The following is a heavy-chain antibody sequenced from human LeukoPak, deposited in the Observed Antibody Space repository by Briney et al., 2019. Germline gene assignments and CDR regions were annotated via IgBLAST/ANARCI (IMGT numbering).Heavy chain of an antibody. D-gene: IGHD3/OR15-3a*01. CDR2: MSNDGSKE. Sequence: EGSLRLSCADSGFTFSSYGMHWVRPAPGKGLEWVAVMSNDGSKEYYADSVKGRLTISRDNSKHTLYLQMNSLRAEDTAVYYSARDGPRRPVYVFWSGYHNWFDPWGQGTLVTVSS. CDR3: ARDGPRRPVYVFWSGYHNWFDP. J-gene: IGHJ5*02. V-gene: IGHV3-30*03. CDR1: GFTFSSYG.